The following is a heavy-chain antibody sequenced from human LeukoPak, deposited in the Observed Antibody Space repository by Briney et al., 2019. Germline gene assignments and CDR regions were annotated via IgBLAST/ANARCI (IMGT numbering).Heavy chain of an antibody. D-gene: IGHD1-26*01. CDR1: GRSIRSGYY. CDR2: IHQSGMT. J-gene: IGHJ4*02. V-gene: IGHV4-38-2*01. CDR3: ARSGDYMKEGFDY. Sequence: PSETLSLTCVVSGRSIRSGYYWGWIRQSPGKGLEWIGSIHQSGMTYYNPSLKNRVTRSVDTSKNPFSLHMTSVTAADAAFYFCARSGDYMKEGFDYWGEGIQVTVSS.